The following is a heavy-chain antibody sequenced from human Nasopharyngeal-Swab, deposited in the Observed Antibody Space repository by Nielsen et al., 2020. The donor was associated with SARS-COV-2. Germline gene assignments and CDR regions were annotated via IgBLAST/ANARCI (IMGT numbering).Heavy chain of an antibody. J-gene: IGHJ6*03. D-gene: IGHD6-6*01. CDR1: GGTFSSYA. CDR3: ARDSGIVVRLSYYYYMDV. Sequence: SVKVSCKASGGTFSSYAISWVRQAPGQGLEWIGGIIPIFGTANYAQKFQGRVTITADESTSTAYMELSSLRSEDTAVYYCARDSGIVVRLSYYYYMDVWGKGTTVTVSS. CDR2: IIPIFGTA. V-gene: IGHV1-69*13.